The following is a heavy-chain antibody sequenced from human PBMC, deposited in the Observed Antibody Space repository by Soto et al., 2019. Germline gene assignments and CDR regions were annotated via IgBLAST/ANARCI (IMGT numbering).Heavy chain of an antibody. D-gene: IGHD1-26*01. CDR1: GYSVSDYF. V-gene: IGHV1-2*02. J-gene: IGHJ6*02. CDR2: INPKSAAT. CDR3: ARIKWGLDYYNGMDV. Sequence: ASVKVSCKASGYSVSDYFIQWVRQAPGQGLEWVAWINPKSAATNYAKKFQGRVSLTRDTSFGTAYMELTRLRPDDTAVYYCARIKWGLDYYNGMDVWGQGTTVTVSS.